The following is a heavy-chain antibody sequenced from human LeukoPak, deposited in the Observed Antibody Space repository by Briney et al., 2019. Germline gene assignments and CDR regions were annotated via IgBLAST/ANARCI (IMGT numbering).Heavy chain of an antibody. V-gene: IGHV1-2*06. Sequence: ASVKVSCKASGYTFTSYYMHWVRQAPGQGLEWMGRINPNSGGTNYAQKFQGRVTMTRDTSISTAYMELGRLRSDDTAVYYCAREQPWYYYDSSGYYYPPDYWRQGTLVTVSS. D-gene: IGHD3-22*01. CDR1: GYTFTSYY. J-gene: IGHJ4*02. CDR2: INPNSGGT. CDR3: AREQPWYYYDSSGYYYPPDY.